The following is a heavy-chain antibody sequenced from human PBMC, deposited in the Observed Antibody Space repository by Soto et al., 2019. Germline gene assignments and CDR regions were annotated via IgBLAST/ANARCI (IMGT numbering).Heavy chain of an antibody. CDR2: ISYDGSNK. D-gene: IGHD3-22*01. CDR3: ANEYYYDSSGSLLSY. V-gene: IGHV3-30*18. CDR1: GFTFSSYG. J-gene: IGHJ4*02. Sequence: GGSLRLSCAASGFTFSSYGMHWVRQAPGKGLEWVAVISYDGSNKYYADSVKGRFTISRDNSKNTLYLQMNSLGAEDTAVYYCANEYYYDSSGSLLSYWGQGTLVTVSS.